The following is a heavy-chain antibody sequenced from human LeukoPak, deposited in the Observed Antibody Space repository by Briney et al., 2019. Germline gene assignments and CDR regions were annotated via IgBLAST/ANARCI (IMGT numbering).Heavy chain of an antibody. J-gene: IGHJ4*02. CDR1: GGSFSGYY. V-gene: IGHV4-34*01. Sequence: PSETLSLTCAVYGGSFSGYYWSWIRQPPGKGLEWIGEINHSGSTNYNPSLKSRVTISVDTSKNQFSLKLSSVTAADTAVYYCARGRIALRGGQDYWGQGTLVTVSS. CDR2: INHSGST. D-gene: IGHD1-14*01. CDR3: ARGRIALRGGQDY.